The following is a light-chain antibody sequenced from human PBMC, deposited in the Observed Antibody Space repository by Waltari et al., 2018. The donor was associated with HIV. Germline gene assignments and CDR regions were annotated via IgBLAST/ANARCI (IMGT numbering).Light chain of an antibody. V-gene: IGLV3-21*04. CDR1: DIGSKR. CDR2: DDD. Sequence: SYMLTQSPSVSVAPGKTAAITCGGNDIGSKRVQWYQHKSGQAPVLITYDDDDRPSGIPERFSGSNSANTATLTITRVEAGDEADYFCQVWDFRSDEVIFGGGTKMTVL. J-gene: IGLJ2*01. CDR3: QVWDFRSDEVI.